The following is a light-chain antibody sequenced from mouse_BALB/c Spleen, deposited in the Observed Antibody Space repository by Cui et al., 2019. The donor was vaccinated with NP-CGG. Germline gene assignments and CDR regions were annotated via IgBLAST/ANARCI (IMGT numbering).Light chain of an antibody. V-gene: IGLV1*01. CDR3: ALWYSNHWV. J-gene: IGLJ1*01. CDR2: GTN. CDR1: TEAVTTSNY. Sequence: QAVVTQESTLTTSPVETVTLTCHSTTEAVTTSNYANWVQEKPAHLFTVLIGGTNNRAPGVPARFSGSLIGDKAALTITGAQTEDEAIYFCALWYSNHWVFGGGTKLTVL.